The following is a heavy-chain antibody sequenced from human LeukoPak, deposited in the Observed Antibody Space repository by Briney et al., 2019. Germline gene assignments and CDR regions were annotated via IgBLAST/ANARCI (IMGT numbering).Heavy chain of an antibody. Sequence: PGGSLRLSCAASGFTFSTYGMHWVRKAPGKGLEGVAFIRYDGSNKYYADSVKGRFTISRDNSKNTLYLQMNSLRAEDTAVYYCARARLRFLEWFRVGAFDIWGQGTMVTVSS. CDR2: IRYDGSNK. V-gene: IGHV3-30*02. CDR1: GFTFSTYG. D-gene: IGHD3-3*01. J-gene: IGHJ3*02. CDR3: ARARLRFLEWFRVGAFDI.